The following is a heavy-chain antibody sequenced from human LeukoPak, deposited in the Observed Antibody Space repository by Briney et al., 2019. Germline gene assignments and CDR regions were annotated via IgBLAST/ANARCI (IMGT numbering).Heavy chain of an antibody. V-gene: IGHV4-61*02. CDR3: ARDRGPEGGGVSRSFNWFDP. Sequence: PSETLSLTCTVSGGSISSGSYYWSWIRQPAGKGLEWIGRIYTSGSTNYNPSLKSRVTIPVDTSKNQFSLKLSSVTAADTAVYYCARDRGPEGGGVSRSFNWFDPWGQGTLVTVSS. CDR1: GGSISSGSYY. CDR2: IYTSGST. D-gene: IGHD3-16*01. J-gene: IGHJ5*02.